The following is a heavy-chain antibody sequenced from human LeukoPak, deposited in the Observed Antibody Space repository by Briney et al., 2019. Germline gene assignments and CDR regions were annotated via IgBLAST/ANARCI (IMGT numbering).Heavy chain of an antibody. CDR2: ISSSSSYI. J-gene: IGHJ4*02. Sequence: PGGPLRLSCAASGFTFSSYSMNWVRQAPGKGLEWVSSISSSSSYIYYADSVKGRFTISRDNAKNSLYLQMNSLRAEDTAVYYCARLKGSGSYSFDYWGQGTLVTVSS. V-gene: IGHV3-21*01. CDR3: ARLKGSGSYSFDY. CDR1: GFTFSSYS. D-gene: IGHD3-10*01.